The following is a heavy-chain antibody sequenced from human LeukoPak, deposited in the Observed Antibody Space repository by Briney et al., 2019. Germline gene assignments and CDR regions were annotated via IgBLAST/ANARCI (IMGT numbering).Heavy chain of an antibody. CDR2: ISSSSSYI. D-gene: IGHD2-21*02. J-gene: IGHJ4*02. V-gene: IGHV3-21*01. CDR1: GFTFSSYS. CDR3: ARGENCGGDCYAYYFDY. Sequence: GGSLRLSCAASGFTFSSYSMNWVRQAPGKGLEWVSSISSSSSYIYYADSVKGRFTISRDNAKNSLYLQMNSLRAEDTAVYYCARGENCGGDCYAYYFDYWGQGTLVTVSS.